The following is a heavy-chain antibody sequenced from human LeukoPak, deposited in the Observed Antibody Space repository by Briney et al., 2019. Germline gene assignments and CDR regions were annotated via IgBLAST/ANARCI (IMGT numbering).Heavy chain of an antibody. Sequence: GGSLRLSCAASGFTFSSYDMHWVRQATGKGLEWVSAIGIAGDTYYPGSVKGRFTISRENAKNSLYLQMNSLRAGDTAVYYCARAVYYYGMDVWGQGTTVTVSS. J-gene: IGHJ6*02. CDR2: IGIAGDT. CDR3: ARAVYYYGMDV. V-gene: IGHV3-13*01. CDR1: GFTFSSYD.